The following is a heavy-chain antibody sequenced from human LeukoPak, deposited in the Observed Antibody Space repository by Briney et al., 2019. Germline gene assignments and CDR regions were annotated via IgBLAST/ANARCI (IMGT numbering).Heavy chain of an antibody. CDR2: IYTSEST. J-gene: IGHJ6*03. V-gene: IGHV4-4*07. CDR3: ARDVSAAITVNYYYYYMDV. Sequence: SETLSLTCTVSGGSISSYYWSWIRQPAGKGLEWIGRIYTSESTNYNPSLKSRVTMSVDTSKNQFSLKLSSVTAADTAVYYCARDVSAAITVNYYYYYMDVWGKGTTVTVSS. D-gene: IGHD2-2*01. CDR1: GGSISSYY.